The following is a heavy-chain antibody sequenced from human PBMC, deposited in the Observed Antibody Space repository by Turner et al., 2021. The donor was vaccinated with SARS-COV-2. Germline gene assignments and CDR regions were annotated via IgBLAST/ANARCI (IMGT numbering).Heavy chain of an antibody. CDR3: ARGTPQDWYVPDFDY. V-gene: IGHV4-39*01. Sequence: QLQLQVSGPGLAKPSEILSLPCTVSAGFISISSYYWGWIRQPPGMGLEWIGGIYYSGSTYYNPSLKGRVTISVDTSKNQFSLKLSSVTAADTAVFDCARGTPQDWYVPDFDYWGQGTLVTVSS. J-gene: IGHJ4*02. CDR2: IYYSGST. D-gene: IGHD3-9*01. CDR1: AGFISISSYY.